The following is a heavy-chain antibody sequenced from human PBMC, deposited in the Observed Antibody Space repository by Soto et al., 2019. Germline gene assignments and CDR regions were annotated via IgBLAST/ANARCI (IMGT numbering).Heavy chain of an antibody. Sequence: PGGSLRLSCAASGFTFSDFGMSWVRQAPVKGLEWVSVISGSGDATYYAASVKGRFTLSRDNSKNTLYLQMNSLTVADTAVYYCAKKVTIYAVDPADYWGQGTQVTVSS. CDR2: ISGSGDAT. CDR1: GFTFSDFG. D-gene: IGHD3-3*01. CDR3: AKKVTIYAVDPADY. J-gene: IGHJ4*02. V-gene: IGHV3-23*01.